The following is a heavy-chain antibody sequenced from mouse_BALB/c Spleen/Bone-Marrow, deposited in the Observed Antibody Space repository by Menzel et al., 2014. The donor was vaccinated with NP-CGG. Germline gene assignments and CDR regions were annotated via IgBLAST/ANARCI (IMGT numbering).Heavy chain of an antibody. V-gene: IGHV1-77*01. J-gene: IGHJ2*01. CDR3: ARSNSISTATDY. D-gene: IGHD1-2*01. Sequence: VQLQQSGAELVKPGASVKLSCKASGHTFTNYDINWVRQRPEQGLEWIGWIFPGNGSTNYNEKYKGKATLTTDKSSSTAYMQLSRLTSEDSAVYFCARSNSISTATDYWGQGTTLPVSS. CDR2: IFPGNGST. CDR1: GHTFTNYD.